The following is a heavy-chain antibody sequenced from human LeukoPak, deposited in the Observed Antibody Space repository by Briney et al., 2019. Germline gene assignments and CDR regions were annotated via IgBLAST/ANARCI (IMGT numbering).Heavy chain of an antibody. CDR1: GFTFSSYW. D-gene: IGHD2-15*01. V-gene: IGHV3-7*03. CDR2: IKQDGSEK. Sequence: GGSLRLSCAASGFTFSSYWMSWVRQAPGKGLEWVANIKQDGSEKYYVDSVKGRFTISRDNAKNSLYLQMNSLRAEDTAVYYCAREVGYCSGDSCYFGFDYWGQGTLVTVSS. J-gene: IGHJ4*02. CDR3: AREVGYCSGDSCYFGFDY.